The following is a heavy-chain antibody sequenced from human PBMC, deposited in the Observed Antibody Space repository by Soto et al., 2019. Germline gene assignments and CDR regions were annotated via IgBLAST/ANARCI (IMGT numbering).Heavy chain of an antibody. Sequence: ASVKVSCKTSGYNFTNYGISWVRQAPGQGLEWMGWISAHTGNTNYAQKFQGRVTMTTDTSTSTAYMELRSLRSDDTAVYYCARVLGYNSSWWRHTAFDIWGQGTVVTVSS. CDR2: ISAHTGNT. V-gene: IGHV1-18*01. CDR3: ARVLGYNSSWWRHTAFDI. J-gene: IGHJ3*02. CDR1: GYNFTNYG. D-gene: IGHD6-13*01.